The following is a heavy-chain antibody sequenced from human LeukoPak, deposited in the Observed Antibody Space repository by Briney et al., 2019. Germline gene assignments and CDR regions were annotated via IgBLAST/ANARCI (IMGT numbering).Heavy chain of an antibody. CDR3: PKPWGGGSYYGWFDP. Sequence: GGSLRLSCAASGFTFSSYEMNWVRQAPGKGLEWVSYISSSGSTIYYADSVKGRFTISRDNSKNTLYLQMNSLRAEDTAVYYCPKPWGGGSYYGWFDPWGQGTLVTVSS. CDR1: GFTFSSYE. V-gene: IGHV3-48*03. J-gene: IGHJ5*02. D-gene: IGHD1-26*01. CDR2: ISSSGSTI.